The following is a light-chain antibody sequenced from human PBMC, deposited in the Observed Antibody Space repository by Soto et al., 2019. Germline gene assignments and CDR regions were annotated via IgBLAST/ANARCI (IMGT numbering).Light chain of an antibody. V-gene: IGKV3-11*01. CDR1: QSVSSS. CDR3: QQRSSWPLT. Sequence: EIVLTQSPATLSLSPGETATLSCRASQSVSSSLAWYQQKPGQTPRLLIYDASNRATGIPARCSGSGSGTDFTLTGSSLEPEDLAGNYCQQRSSWPLTFGGGTKVEIK. J-gene: IGKJ4*01. CDR2: DAS.